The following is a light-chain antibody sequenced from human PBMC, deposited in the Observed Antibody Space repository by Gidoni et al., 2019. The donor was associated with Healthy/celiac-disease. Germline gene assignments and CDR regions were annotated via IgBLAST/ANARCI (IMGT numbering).Light chain of an antibody. J-gene: IGKJ4*01. V-gene: IGKV1-9*01. CDR2: YAF. CDR3: QQANSSLAVT. CDR1: QDISSH. Sequence: DIQLTQSPSFLSASVGDRVTITCRASQDISSHLAWYQQKPGKAPKLLIYYAFILQSGVPSRFSGSGSGTEFSLTISSLQPEDFATYYCQQANSSLAVTFGEGTKVDIK.